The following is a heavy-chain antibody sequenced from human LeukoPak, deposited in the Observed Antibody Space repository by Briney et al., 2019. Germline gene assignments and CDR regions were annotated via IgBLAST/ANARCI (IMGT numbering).Heavy chain of an antibody. CDR1: GGSISGYY. Sequence: SETLSLTCTVSGGSISGYYWSWIRQPPGKGLEWIGYIYSSGSTNYNPSLKSRVTISIDTSKNQFSLKLSSVTAADTAVYYCARASAGYSSSWYDYWGQGTLVTVSS. CDR3: ARASAGYSSSWYDY. J-gene: IGHJ4*02. CDR2: IYSSGST. D-gene: IGHD6-13*01. V-gene: IGHV4-59*01.